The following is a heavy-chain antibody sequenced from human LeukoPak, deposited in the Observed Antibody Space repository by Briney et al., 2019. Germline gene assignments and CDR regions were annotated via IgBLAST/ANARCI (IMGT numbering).Heavy chain of an antibody. Sequence: SETLSLTCTVSGYSISSGYYWGWIRQPPGKGLEWIGSIYHSGSTYYNPSLKSRVTISVDTSKNQFSLKLSSVTAADTAVYYCARDPLYSGSYFDPWGQGTLVTVSS. CDR2: IYHSGST. J-gene: IGHJ5*02. CDR1: GYSISSGYY. D-gene: IGHD1-26*01. CDR3: ARDPLYSGSYFDP. V-gene: IGHV4-38-2*02.